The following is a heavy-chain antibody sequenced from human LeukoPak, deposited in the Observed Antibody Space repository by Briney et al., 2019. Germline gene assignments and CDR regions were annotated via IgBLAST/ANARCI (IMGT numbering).Heavy chain of an antibody. CDR2: IIPIFGTA. CDR1: GGTFSSYA. D-gene: IGHD3-9*01. V-gene: IGHV1-69*06. J-gene: IGHJ5*02. CDR3: AREDLDILAGLRYSWFDP. Sequence: GAPVRVSCKASGGTFSSYAISWVRQAPGQGLEWMGGIIPIFGTANYAQKFQGRVTITADKSTSTAYMELSSLRSEDTAVYYCAREDLDILAGLRYSWFDPWGQGTLVTVSS.